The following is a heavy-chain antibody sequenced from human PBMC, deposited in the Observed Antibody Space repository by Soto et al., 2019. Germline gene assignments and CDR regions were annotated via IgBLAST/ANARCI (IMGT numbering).Heavy chain of an antibody. CDR2: VYSTGST. Sequence: PSETLSRTWTVSGGAITAYYWSWIRQPVGEGLQWIGRVYSTGSTNYNPSLRSRVTMSVDTSQNQFFLRLSSVTAADTAVYYCARDEYYDSNNWFDHWGQGILVTVSS. CDR1: GGAITAYY. J-gene: IGHJ5*02. V-gene: IGHV4-4*07. CDR3: ARDEYYDSNNWFDH. D-gene: IGHD3-22*01.